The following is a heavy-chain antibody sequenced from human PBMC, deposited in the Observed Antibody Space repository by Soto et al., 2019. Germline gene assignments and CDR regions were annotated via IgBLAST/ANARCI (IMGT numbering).Heavy chain of an antibody. CDR1: GFTFSRNG. Sequence: QSGGSLRLSCAASGFTFSRNGLHWVRQAPGKGLEWVAFISYDGSNKYYADSVKGRFTISRDNSKNTLYLQMSSLRAEDTAVYYCTKESNPFDIWGRGTMVPVSS. CDR2: ISYDGSNK. CDR3: TKESNPFDI. V-gene: IGHV3-30*18. J-gene: IGHJ3*02.